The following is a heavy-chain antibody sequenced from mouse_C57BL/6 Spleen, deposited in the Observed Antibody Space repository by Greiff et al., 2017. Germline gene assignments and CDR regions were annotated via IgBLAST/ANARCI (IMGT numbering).Heavy chain of an antibody. Sequence: QVQLQQPGAELVRPGSSVKLSCKASGYTFTSYWMDWVKQRPGQGLEWIGNIYPSDSDTHSNQKLKDKATLTVDESSSTAYMQLSSLTSEDSAVYYCARSGSNYNYAMDFWGQGSSVTVSS. CDR2: IYPSDSDT. CDR3: ARSGSNYNYAMDF. V-gene: IGHV1-61*01. J-gene: IGHJ4*01. CDR1: GYTFTSYW. D-gene: IGHD2-5*01.